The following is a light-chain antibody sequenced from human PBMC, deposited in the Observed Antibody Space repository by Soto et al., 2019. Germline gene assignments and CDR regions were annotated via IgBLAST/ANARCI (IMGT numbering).Light chain of an antibody. V-gene: IGKV1-5*01. Sequence: DIQMTQSPSTLSASVGDRVTITCRASQSISRGVAWYQQKPGKAPKVLSYDASSLESGVPSRFSGSGSGTEFTLTISSLQPDDFATYYCQQYNSYWTFGQGTKVEIK. CDR2: DAS. CDR1: QSISRG. CDR3: QQYNSYWT. J-gene: IGKJ1*01.